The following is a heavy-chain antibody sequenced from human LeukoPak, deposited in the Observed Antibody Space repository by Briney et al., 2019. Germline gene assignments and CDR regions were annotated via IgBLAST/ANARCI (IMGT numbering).Heavy chain of an antibody. J-gene: IGHJ3*02. CDR2: IYYSGST. CDR1: GGSISSYY. D-gene: IGHD6-19*01. Sequence: SETLSLTSTVSGGSISSYYWSWIRQPPGKGLEWIGYIYYSGSTNYNPSLKSRVTISVDTSKNQFSLKLSSVTAADTAVYYCARRIAVAGLDAFDIWGQGTMVTVSS. CDR3: ARRIAVAGLDAFDI. V-gene: IGHV4-59*01.